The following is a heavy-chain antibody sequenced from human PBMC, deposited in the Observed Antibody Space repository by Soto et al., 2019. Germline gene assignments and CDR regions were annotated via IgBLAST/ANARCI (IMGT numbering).Heavy chain of an antibody. CDR1: GGTFSSYA. D-gene: IGHD3-22*01. V-gene: IGHV1-69*13. J-gene: IGHJ3*02. CDR3: ASQYYYDSSGETGWGALDI. Sequence: SVKVSCQASGGTFSSYAISWVRQAPGQGLEWMGGIIPIFGTANYAQKVQGRVTITADESTSTAYMELSSLRSEDTDVYYCASQYYYDSSGETGWGALDIWSQGTMVTVSS. CDR2: IIPIFGTA.